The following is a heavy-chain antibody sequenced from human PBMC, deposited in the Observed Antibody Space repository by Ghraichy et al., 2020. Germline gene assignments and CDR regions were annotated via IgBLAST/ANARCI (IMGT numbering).Heavy chain of an antibody. V-gene: IGHV3-11*01. D-gene: IGHD2-15*01. CDR1: GFTFSDYY. Sequence: GSLRLSCAASGFTFSDYYMSWIRQAPGKGLEWVSYISSSGSTIYYADSVKGRFTISRDNAKNSLYLQMNSLRAEDTAVYYCARVTAATLPPDYWGQGTLVTVSS. CDR3: ARVTAATLPPDY. CDR2: ISSSGSTI. J-gene: IGHJ4*02.